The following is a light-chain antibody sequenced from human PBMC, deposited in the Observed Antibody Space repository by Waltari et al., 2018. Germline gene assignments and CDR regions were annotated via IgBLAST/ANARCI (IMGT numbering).Light chain of an antibody. J-gene: IGKJ4*01. CDR1: RDIGRW. CDR3: QQGNDFPLT. CDR2: DAS. Sequence: DIQMTQSPSSVSASVGDRVIMTCRASRDIGRWVAWYQQKPGKAPKCLISDASTLQSGVPSRFSGSGSGTDFTLTISSLQPEDFAADYCQQGNDFPLTFGGGTKVEI. V-gene: IGKV1-12*01.